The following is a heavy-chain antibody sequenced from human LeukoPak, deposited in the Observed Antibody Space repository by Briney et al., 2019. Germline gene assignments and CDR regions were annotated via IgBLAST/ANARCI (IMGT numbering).Heavy chain of an antibody. CDR1: GGSFSGYY. Sequence: SETLSLTCAVYGGSFSGYYWSWIRQPPGKGLEWIGEISHSGSTNYNPSLKSRVTISVDTSKNQFSLKLSSVTAADTAVYYCARGPARRWFDPWGQGTLVTVSS. CDR3: ARGPARRWFDP. J-gene: IGHJ5*02. V-gene: IGHV4-34*01. CDR2: ISHSGST. D-gene: IGHD1-14*01.